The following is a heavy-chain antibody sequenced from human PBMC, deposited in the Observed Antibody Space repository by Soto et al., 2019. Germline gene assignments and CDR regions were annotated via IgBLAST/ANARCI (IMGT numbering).Heavy chain of an antibody. CDR1: GYTFTSYG. J-gene: IGHJ3*02. V-gene: IGHV1-18*01. D-gene: IGHD6-13*01. Sequence: ASLKVACKTAGYTFTSYGISWVRHTPGQGLEWMGWISAYNGNTNYAQKLQGRVTMTTDTSTSTAYMELRSLRSDDTAVYYCARYSSSWYRAFDIWGQGTMVTVSS. CDR3: ARYSSSWYRAFDI. CDR2: ISAYNGNT.